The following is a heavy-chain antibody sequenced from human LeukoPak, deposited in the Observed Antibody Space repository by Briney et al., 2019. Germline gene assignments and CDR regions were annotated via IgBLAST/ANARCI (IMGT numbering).Heavy chain of an antibody. CDR1: GYTFTGYY. D-gene: IGHD3-10*01. CDR2: INPNSGGT. Sequence: ASVKISCKASGYTFTGYYMHWVRQAPGQGLEWMGWINPNSGGTNYAQKFQGRVTMTRDTSISTAHMELSRLRSDDTAVYYCARDPIYYGSGSYPPDYWGQGTLVTVSS. J-gene: IGHJ4*02. CDR3: ARDPIYYGSGSYPPDY. V-gene: IGHV1-2*02.